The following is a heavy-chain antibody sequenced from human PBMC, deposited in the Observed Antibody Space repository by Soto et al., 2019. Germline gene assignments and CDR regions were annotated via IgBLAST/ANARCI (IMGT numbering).Heavy chain of an antibody. D-gene: IGHD3-10*01. CDR3: PRDGAPLGPGGMDV. V-gene: IGHV4-31*03. CDR2: IYSSGST. J-gene: IGHJ6*02. CDR1: GGSLISGFYY. Sequence: PSETLSLTCTVSGGSLISGFYYWSWVRQHPGKGLEWIGYIYSSGSTYYNPSLKSRLTISVDTSKNQFSLKLSSVTAADTAVYYCPRDGAPLGPGGMDVWGQGTTVTVSS.